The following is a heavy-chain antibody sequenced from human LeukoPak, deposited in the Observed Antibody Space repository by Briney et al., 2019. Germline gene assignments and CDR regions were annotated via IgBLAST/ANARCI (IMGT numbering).Heavy chain of an antibody. V-gene: IGHV1-2*02. CDR3: ARVGYLPLGYCSGGSCFNRNFDY. D-gene: IGHD2-15*01. CDR2: INPNSGGT. Sequence: ASVKVSCKASGGTFSSYAISWVRQAPGQGLEWMGWINPNSGGTNYAQKFQGRVTMTRDTSISTAYMELSRLRSDDTAVYYCARVGYLPLGYCSGGSCFNRNFDYWGQGTLVTVSS. J-gene: IGHJ4*02. CDR1: GGTFSSYA.